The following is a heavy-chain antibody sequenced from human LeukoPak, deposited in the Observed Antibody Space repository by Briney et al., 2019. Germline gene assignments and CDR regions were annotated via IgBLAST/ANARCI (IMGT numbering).Heavy chain of an antibody. Sequence: KPSETLSLTCTVSGGSISSSSYYWGWIRQPPGKGLEWIGSIYYSGSTYYNPSLKSRVTISVDTSKNQFSLKLSSVTAADTAVYYCARRRYGDYVGHFDYWGQGTLVTVSS. J-gene: IGHJ4*02. CDR1: GGSISSSSYY. CDR3: ARRRYGDYVGHFDY. D-gene: IGHD4-17*01. CDR2: IYYSGST. V-gene: IGHV4-39*01.